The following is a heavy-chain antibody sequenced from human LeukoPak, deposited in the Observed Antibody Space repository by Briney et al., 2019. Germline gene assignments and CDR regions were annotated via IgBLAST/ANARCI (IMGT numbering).Heavy chain of an antibody. D-gene: IGHD4-17*01. CDR1: GFTFSTYS. J-gene: IGHJ4*02. V-gene: IGHV3-23*01. Sequence: GGSLRLSCPASGFTFSTYSMNWVRQAPGKGLEWVSTIINNVRATSYADSVKGRFTISRDNSKNTVYLQMSSLTAEDTAVYYCAKDIHGDYGGLDYWGQGTLVTVSS. CDR2: IINNVRAT. CDR3: AKDIHGDYGGLDY.